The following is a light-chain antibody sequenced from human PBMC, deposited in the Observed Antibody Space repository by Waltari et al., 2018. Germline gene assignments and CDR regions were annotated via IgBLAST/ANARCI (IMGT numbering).Light chain of an antibody. CDR1: KDISNY. V-gene: IGKV1-9*01. CDR2: AAS. J-gene: IGKJ3*01. Sequence: DIQLTQSPSFLSASVGDRVTITCRASKDISNYLAWYQQKPGKAPKLLIYAASTLQSGVPSRFSGGGSGTEFTLTISSLQPEDFATYYCQELNSDPFTFGPGTKVDIK. CDR3: QELNSDPFT.